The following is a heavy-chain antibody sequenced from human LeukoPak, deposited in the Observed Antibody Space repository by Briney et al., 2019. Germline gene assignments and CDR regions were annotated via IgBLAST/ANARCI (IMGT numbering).Heavy chain of an antibody. V-gene: IGHV4-59*12. J-gene: IGHJ4*02. CDR2: IYYSGST. D-gene: IGHD3-9*01. CDR1: GGSISSYY. Sequence: SETLSLTCTVSGGSISSYYWSWIRQPPGKGLEWIGCIYYSGSTNYSPSLKSRVTISVDTSKNQFSLKLSSVTAADAAVYYCARGVIRYFDWLRSPYFDYWGQGTLVTVSS. CDR3: ARGVIRYFDWLRSPYFDY.